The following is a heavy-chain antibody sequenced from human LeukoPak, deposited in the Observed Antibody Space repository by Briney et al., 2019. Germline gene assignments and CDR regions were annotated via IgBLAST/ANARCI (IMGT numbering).Heavy chain of an antibody. CDR3: AKAGCSGGSCYLKYYFDY. J-gene: IGHJ4*02. Sequence: PGGSLRLSCAASGFTFSSYAMSWVRQAPGKGLEWVSAISGSGGSTYYADSVKGRFTISRDNSKNTLYLQMNSLRAEDTAVYYCAKAGCSGGSCYLKYYFDYLGQGTLVTVSS. CDR1: GFTFSSYA. D-gene: IGHD2-15*01. V-gene: IGHV3-23*01. CDR2: ISGSGGST.